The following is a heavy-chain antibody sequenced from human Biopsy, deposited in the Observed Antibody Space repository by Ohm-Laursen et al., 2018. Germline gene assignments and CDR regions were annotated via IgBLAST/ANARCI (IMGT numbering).Heavy chain of an antibody. CDR1: GGSVNSYS. CDR3: ARGQALKSFDY. Sequence: SDTLSLTCTVSGGSVNSYSWSWIRQPPGKGLEWIGYIYYSGSINYNPSLKGRVTISLDTSKNQFSLKLSSVTAADTAGYYCARGQALKSFDYWGQGTLVTVSS. J-gene: IGHJ4*02. V-gene: IGHV4-59*08. CDR2: IYYSGSI.